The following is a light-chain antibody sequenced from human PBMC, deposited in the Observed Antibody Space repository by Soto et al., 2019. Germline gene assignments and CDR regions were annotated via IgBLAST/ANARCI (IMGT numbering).Light chain of an antibody. J-gene: IGKJ5*01. V-gene: IGKV3-11*01. CDR1: QYITIY. Sequence: IVLTQSPATLSLSPGERPTLSCKASQYITIYLAWYKQKPGQAPRLLSYDASNRATGIPARFSGSGSGTEFTLTISSLEPDDFEVYYCQQRADWPITFGQGTRLEIK. CDR2: DAS. CDR3: QQRADWPIT.